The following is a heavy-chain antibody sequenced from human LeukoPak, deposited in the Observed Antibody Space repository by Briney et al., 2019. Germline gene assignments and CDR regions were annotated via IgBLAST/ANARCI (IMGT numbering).Heavy chain of an antibody. J-gene: IGHJ4*02. CDR1: GFTFSSYA. Sequence: GGSLRLSCPASGFTFSSYAMHWVRQAPGKGLEYVSAISSNGGSTYYADSVKGRFTISRDNSKNTLYLQMSSLRAEDTAVYYCVKLGCSGGSCYRAGVYWGQGTLVTVSS. V-gene: IGHV3-64D*06. CDR2: ISSNGGST. CDR3: VKLGCSGGSCYRAGVY. D-gene: IGHD2-15*01.